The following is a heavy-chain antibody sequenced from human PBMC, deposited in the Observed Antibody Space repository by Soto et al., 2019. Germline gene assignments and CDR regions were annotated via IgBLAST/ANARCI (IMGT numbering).Heavy chain of an antibody. CDR1: GFSFTSYA. V-gene: IGHV3-23*01. CDR2: ISGSDGKT. Sequence: VPLLESGGGLVRPGGSLRLSCAASGFSFTSYALSWVRQAPGKGLEWVSTISGSDGKTYYADSVKGRFSISRDTSKTTLYLQMNSLRVEDTAVYYCARWSFLDYWGQGTRVTVS. D-gene: IGHD1-26*01. J-gene: IGHJ4*02. CDR3: ARWSFLDY.